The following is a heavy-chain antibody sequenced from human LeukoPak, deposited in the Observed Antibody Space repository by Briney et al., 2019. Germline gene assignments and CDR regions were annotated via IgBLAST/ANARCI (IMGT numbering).Heavy chain of an antibody. J-gene: IGHJ2*01. V-gene: IGHV4-59*01. CDR3: AGQSKDWYFDL. Sequence: PSETLSLTCTVSGGSISSYYWSWIRQPPGKGLEWIGYIYYSGSTNYNPSLKSRVTISVDTSKNQFSLKLSSVTAADTAVYYCAGQSKDWYFDLWGRGTLVTVSS. CDR1: GGSISSYY. CDR2: IYYSGST.